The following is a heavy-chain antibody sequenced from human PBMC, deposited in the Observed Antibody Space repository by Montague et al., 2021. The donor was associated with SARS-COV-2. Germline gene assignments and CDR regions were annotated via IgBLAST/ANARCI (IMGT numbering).Heavy chain of an antibody. Sequence: TLSLTCTVSGGSISSGSYYWSWIRQPAGKGLEWIGRIYTSRSTNYNPSLKSRVTISVDTSKNQFSLKLSSVTAADTAVYYCARGAPGRCSGGSCSLDNWFDPWGQGTLVTASS. J-gene: IGHJ5*02. D-gene: IGHD2-15*01. CDR2: IYTSRST. CDR3: ARGAPGRCSGGSCSLDNWFDP. V-gene: IGHV4-61*02. CDR1: GGSISSGSYY.